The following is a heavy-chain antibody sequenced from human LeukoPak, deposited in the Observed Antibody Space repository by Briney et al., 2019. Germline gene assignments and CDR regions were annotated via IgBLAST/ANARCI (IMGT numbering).Heavy chain of an antibody. Sequence: SETLSLTCTVSGGSISSSSYSWGWIRQPPGKGLEWIGSIYYSGSTYYNPSLKSRVTISVDTSKNQFSLKLSSVTAADTAVYYCARQLCSSTSCYGGVEGWYFDLWGRGTLVTVSS. CDR3: ARQLCSSTSCYGGVEGWYFDL. CDR1: GGSISSSSYS. V-gene: IGHV4-39*01. J-gene: IGHJ2*01. CDR2: IYYSGST. D-gene: IGHD2-2*01.